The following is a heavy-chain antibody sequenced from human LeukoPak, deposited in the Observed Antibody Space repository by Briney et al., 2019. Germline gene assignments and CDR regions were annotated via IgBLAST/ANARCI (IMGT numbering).Heavy chain of an antibody. D-gene: IGHD2-15*01. V-gene: IGHV1-46*01. J-gene: IGHJ2*01. CDR2: INPSGGST. CDR3: ARESDLAYGSSLDYLDL. Sequence: ASVSAARNLAGYRFASFCTQCVRQAPGQGLEWMGIINPSGGSTSYAQKFQGRVTMTRDTSTRTVYLELSSLRSEDTAVYYCARESDLAYGSSLDYLDLWGRGTLVTVSS. CDR1: GYRFASFC.